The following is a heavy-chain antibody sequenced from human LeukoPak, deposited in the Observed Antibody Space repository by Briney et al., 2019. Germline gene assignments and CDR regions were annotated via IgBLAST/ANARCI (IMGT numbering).Heavy chain of an antibody. Sequence: PGGSLRLSCVASGFTFSSYAMSWVGQPPGKGLEWVSSLGGINGYTYYADSVKGRFSISRDNSKNTLYLQMNSLRAEDTALYYCAKGPSGFYACDFDFWGQGTLVTVSS. CDR3: AKGPSGFYACDFDF. CDR1: GFTFSSYA. J-gene: IGHJ4*02. V-gene: IGHV3-23*01. D-gene: IGHD2/OR15-2a*01. CDR2: LGGINGYT.